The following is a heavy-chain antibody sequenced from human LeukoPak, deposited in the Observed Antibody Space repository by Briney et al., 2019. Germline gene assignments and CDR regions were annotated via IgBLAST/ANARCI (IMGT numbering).Heavy chain of an antibody. D-gene: IGHD3-10*01. J-gene: IGHJ4*02. CDR3: ARLVVLWFGEAR. Sequence: SETLSLTCTVSGGSISSSSYYWGWIRQPPGKGLEWIGSIYYSGSTYYNPSLKSRVTISVGTSKNQFSLKLSSVTAADTAVYYCARLVVLWFGEARWGQGTLVTVSS. V-gene: IGHV4-39*01. CDR1: GGSISSSSYY. CDR2: IYYSGST.